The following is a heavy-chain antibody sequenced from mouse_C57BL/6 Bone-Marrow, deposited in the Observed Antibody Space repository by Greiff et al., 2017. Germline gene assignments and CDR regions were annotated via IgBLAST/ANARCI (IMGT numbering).Heavy chain of an antibody. CDR1: GYTFTDYY. Sequence: EVQLQQSGPELVKPGASVKISCKASGYTFTDYYMNWVKQSHGKSLEWIGDINPNNGGTSYNQKFKGKAPLTVAKSSSTAYMELRSLTSEDSAVXYCAREEVGGGFAYWGQGTLVTVSA. J-gene: IGHJ3*01. CDR3: AREEVGGGFAY. D-gene: IGHD1-1*02. V-gene: IGHV1-26*01. CDR2: INPNNGGT.